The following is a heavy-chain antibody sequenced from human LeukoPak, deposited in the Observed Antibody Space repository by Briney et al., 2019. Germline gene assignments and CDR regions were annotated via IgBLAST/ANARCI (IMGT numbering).Heavy chain of an antibody. V-gene: IGHV3-20*04. Sequence: PGGSLRLSCAASGFTFDDYGMSWVSQAPGKGLEWVSGINWNGGSTGYADSVKGRFTISRDNAKNSLYLQMNSLRAEDTALYYCARVTAYYDSSGYSGYYYFDYWGQGTLVTVSS. D-gene: IGHD3-22*01. CDR2: INWNGGST. J-gene: IGHJ4*02. CDR1: GFTFDDYG. CDR3: ARVTAYYDSSGYSGYYYFDY.